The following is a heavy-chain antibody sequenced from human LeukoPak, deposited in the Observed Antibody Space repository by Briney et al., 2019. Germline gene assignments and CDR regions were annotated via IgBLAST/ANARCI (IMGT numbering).Heavy chain of an antibody. Sequence: GGSLRLSCAASGFTFSSYSMNWVRQAPGKGLEWVSSISSSSGYIYYADSVKGRFTISRDNAKNSLYLQMNSLRAEDTAVYYCARASGYGQFDYWGQGTLVTVSS. J-gene: IGHJ4*02. CDR2: ISSSSGYI. CDR3: ARASGYGQFDY. CDR1: GFTFSSYS. V-gene: IGHV3-21*01. D-gene: IGHD5-12*01.